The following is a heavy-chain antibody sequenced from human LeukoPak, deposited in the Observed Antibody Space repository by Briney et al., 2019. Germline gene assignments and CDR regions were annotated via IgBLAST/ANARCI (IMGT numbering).Heavy chain of an antibody. CDR3: ARDQINSSGVRARLKLAPEGMDV. J-gene: IGHJ6*02. V-gene: IGHV1-18*01. D-gene: IGHD6-19*01. CDR1: GYTFTSYV. Sequence: ASVKVSCKASGYTFTSYVISWVRQAPGQGLEWMGWISAYNGKTNYAQKLQGRVTMTTDTSTSTAYMELRSLRSDDTAVYYCARDQINSSGVRARLKLAPEGMDVWGQGTTVTVSS. CDR2: ISAYNGKT.